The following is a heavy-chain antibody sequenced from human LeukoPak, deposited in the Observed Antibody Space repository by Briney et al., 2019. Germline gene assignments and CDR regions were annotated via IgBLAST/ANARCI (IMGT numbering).Heavy chain of an antibody. CDR2: IIPILGIA. Sequence: SVKVSCKASGGTFSSYTISWVRQAPGQGLGWMGRIIPILGIANYAQKFQGRVTITADKSTSTAYMELSSLRSEDTAVYYCAREVGATTGYYYGMDVWGQGTTVTVSS. D-gene: IGHD1-26*01. J-gene: IGHJ6*02. CDR1: GGTFSSYT. V-gene: IGHV1-69*04. CDR3: AREVGATTGYYYGMDV.